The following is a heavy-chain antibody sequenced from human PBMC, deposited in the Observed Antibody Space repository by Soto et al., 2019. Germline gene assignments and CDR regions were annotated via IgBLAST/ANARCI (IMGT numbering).Heavy chain of an antibody. J-gene: IGHJ4*02. CDR2: IHSDGSAT. V-gene: IGHV3-74*01. D-gene: IGHD3-10*01. CDR1: GFTFSYYW. Sequence: EVQLVESGGDLVQPGGSLRLSCAASGFTFSYYWMHWVRQPPGKGLVWVSRIHSDGSATTYADSVKGRFTISRDNAKNTLYLQMNSLTADDTAVYYCARGGRGAFDDWGQGTLVTVSS. CDR3: ARGGRGAFDD.